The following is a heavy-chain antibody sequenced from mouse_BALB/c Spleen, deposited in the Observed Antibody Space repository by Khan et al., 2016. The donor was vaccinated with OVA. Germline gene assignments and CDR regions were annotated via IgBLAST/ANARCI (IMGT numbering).Heavy chain of an antibody. Sequence: EVELVESGGGLVQTGGSRKLSCAASVFTFSGFGMHWVRQTPEKGLEWVAYISDGSNNIYYADTVKGRFTISRDNPKNTLFLQMTSLRSEDTAMYYCARTGYYAFDYWGQGTTLTVSS. CDR3: ARTGYYAFDY. J-gene: IGHJ2*01. V-gene: IGHV5-17*02. D-gene: IGHD2-3*01. CDR2: ISDGSNNI. CDR1: VFTFSGFG.